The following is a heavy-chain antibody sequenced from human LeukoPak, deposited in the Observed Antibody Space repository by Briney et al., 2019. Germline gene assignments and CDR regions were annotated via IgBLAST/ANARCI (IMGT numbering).Heavy chain of an antibody. CDR3: ARPLEPEYYYYGMDV. CDR1: GFTFSSYS. J-gene: IGHJ6*02. Sequence: PGGSLRLSCAVSGFTFSSYSMNWVRQAPGKGLEWVSSISSSSSYIYYADSVKGRFTISRDNAKNSLYLQMNSLRSEDTAVYYCARPLEPEYYYYGMDVWGQGTTVTVSS. CDR2: ISSSSSYI. V-gene: IGHV3-21*04. D-gene: IGHD1-14*01.